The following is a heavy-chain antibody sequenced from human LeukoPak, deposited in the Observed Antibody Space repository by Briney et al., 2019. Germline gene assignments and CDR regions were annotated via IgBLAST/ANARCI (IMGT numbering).Heavy chain of an antibody. CDR2: ISYDGSNK. CDR1: GFTFSSYA. V-gene: IGHV3-30*04. Sequence: QPGRSLRLSCAASGFTFSSYAMHWVRQAPGKGLEWVAVISYDGSNKYYADSVKGRSTISRDNSKNTLYLQMNSLRAEDTAVYYCASLVPAKYSSSWYYYGMDVWGQGTTVTVSS. J-gene: IGHJ6*02. D-gene: IGHD6-13*01. CDR3: ASLVPAKYSSSWYYYGMDV.